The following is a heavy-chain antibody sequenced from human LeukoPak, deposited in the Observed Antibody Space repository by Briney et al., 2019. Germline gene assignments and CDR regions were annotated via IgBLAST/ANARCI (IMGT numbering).Heavy chain of an antibody. CDR2: IYYSGST. J-gene: IGHJ4*02. CDR1: GGSISSSSYY. CDR3: ARPPSKPTIAARDY. D-gene: IGHD6-6*01. V-gene: IGHV4-39*01. Sequence: SETLSLTCTVSGGSISSSSYYWGWIRQPPGKGLEWIGSIYYSGSTYYNPSLKGRVTISVDTSKNQFSLKLSSVTAADTAVYYCARPPSKPTIAARDYWGQGTLVTVSS.